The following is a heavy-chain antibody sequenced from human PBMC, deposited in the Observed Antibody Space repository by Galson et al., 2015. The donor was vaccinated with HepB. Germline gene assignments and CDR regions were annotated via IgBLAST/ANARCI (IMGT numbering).Heavy chain of an antibody. D-gene: IGHD3-10*01. CDR3: ATEIGFGRAFDI. J-gene: IGHJ3*02. Sequence: SVKVSCKASGYTLTSYYMHWVRQAPGQGLEWMGIINPSGGSTSYAQKFQGRVTMTRDTSTSTVYMELSSLRSEDTAVYYCATEIGFGRAFDIWGQGTMVTVSS. CDR2: INPSGGST. CDR1: GYTLTSYY. V-gene: IGHV1-46*01.